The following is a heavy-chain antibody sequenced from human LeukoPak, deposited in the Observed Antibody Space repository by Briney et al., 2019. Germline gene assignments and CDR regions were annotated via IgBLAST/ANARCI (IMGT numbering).Heavy chain of an antibody. V-gene: IGHV3-30*04. Sequence: PGGSLRLSCAASGFSFSTYAMHWVRQAPGKGLEWVSVISDVGKYKYYADSVKGRFTISRDNSTNTLDPQMDSLRAEDTAVCYCARRRHNVIRGVTGPPDYWGQGTLVTVSS. J-gene: IGHJ4*02. D-gene: IGHD3-10*01. CDR2: ISDVGKYK. CDR1: GFSFSTYA. CDR3: ARRRHNVIRGVTGPPDY.